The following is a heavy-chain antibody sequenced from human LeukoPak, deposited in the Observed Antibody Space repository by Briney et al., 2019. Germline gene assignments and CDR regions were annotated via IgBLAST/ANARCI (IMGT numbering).Heavy chain of an antibody. CDR2: ISWNSGTI. Sequence: GGSLRLSCAASGFTFDDYAMHWVRQAPGKGLEWVSGISWNSGTIYYADSVKGRFTISRDDAKNSLYLQMNSLRAEDTALYYCAKRSAAGTVGYFDYWGQGTLVTVSS. CDR1: GFTFDDYA. V-gene: IGHV3-9*01. CDR3: AKRSAAGTVGYFDY. J-gene: IGHJ4*02. D-gene: IGHD6-13*01.